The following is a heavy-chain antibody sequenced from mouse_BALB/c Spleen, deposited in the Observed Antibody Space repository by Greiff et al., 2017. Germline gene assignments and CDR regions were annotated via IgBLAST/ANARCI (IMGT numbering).Heavy chain of an antibody. CDR1: GFTFSSFG. D-gene: IGHD2-4*01. J-gene: IGHJ4*01. CDR3: ARSGYDYDYYAMDY. Sequence: EVQVVESGGGLVQPGGSRKLSCAASGFTFSSFGMHWVRQAPEKGLEWVAYISSGSSTIYYADTVKGRFTISRDNPKNTLFLQMTSLRSEDTAMYYCARSGYDYDYYAMDYWGQGTSVTVSS. CDR2: ISSGSSTI. V-gene: IGHV5-17*02.